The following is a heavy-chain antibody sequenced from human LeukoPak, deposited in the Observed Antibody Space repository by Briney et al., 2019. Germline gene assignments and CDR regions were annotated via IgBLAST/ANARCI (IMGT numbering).Heavy chain of an antibody. D-gene: IGHD6-19*01. J-gene: IGHJ4*02. CDR1: GYTFTSYG. CDR3: TRATVSAAWCSSGELSDY. Sequence: ASVKVSCKASGYTFTSYGISWVRQAPGQGLEWMGWISAYNGNTIYAQKLQGRVTMTTDTSTSTAYMELRSLRSDDTAVYYYTRATVSAAWCSSGELSDYWGQGTLVTVSS. CDR2: ISAYNGNT. V-gene: IGHV1-18*01.